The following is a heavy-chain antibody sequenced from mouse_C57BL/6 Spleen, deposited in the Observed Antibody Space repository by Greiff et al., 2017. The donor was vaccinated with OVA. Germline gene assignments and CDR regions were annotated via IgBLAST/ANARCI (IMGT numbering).Heavy chain of an antibody. D-gene: IGHD1-1*01. J-gene: IGHJ4*01. CDR1: GYSITSGYY. V-gene: IGHV3-6*01. Sequence: EVQLQESGPGLVKPSQSLSLTCSVTGYSITSGYYWNWIRQFPGNKLEWMGYISYDGSNNYNPSLKNRISITRDTSKNQFFLKLNSVTTEDTATYYCARDRGSSYGNYWGQGTSVTVSS. CDR2: ISYDGSN. CDR3: ARDRGSSYGNY.